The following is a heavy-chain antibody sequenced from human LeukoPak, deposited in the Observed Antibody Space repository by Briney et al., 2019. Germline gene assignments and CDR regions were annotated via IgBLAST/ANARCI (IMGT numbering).Heavy chain of an antibody. Sequence: GGSLRLSCAASGFTFSSYSMIWVRQAPGKGLEWVSSISSSSSYIYYADSVKGRFTISRDNAKNSLYLQMNSLRAEDTAVYYCARDLGRDCSGGSCYSKDGLFDPWGQGTLVTVSS. CDR3: ARDLGRDCSGGSCYSKDGLFDP. CDR1: GFTFSSYS. CDR2: ISSSSSYI. D-gene: IGHD2-15*01. V-gene: IGHV3-21*01. J-gene: IGHJ5*02.